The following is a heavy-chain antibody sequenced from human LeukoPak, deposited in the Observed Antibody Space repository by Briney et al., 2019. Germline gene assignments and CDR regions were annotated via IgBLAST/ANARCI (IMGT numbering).Heavy chain of an antibody. Sequence: GASVKVSCKASGYTFTSYGISWVRQAPGQGLEWMGWISAYNGNTNYAQKLQGRVTMTTDTSTSTAYMELRSLRSDDTAVYYCARELEGYGILTGLMDWGQGTLVTVSS. D-gene: IGHD3-9*01. CDR2: ISAYNGNT. CDR1: GYTFTSYG. V-gene: IGHV1-18*01. J-gene: IGHJ4*02. CDR3: ARELEGYGILTGLMD.